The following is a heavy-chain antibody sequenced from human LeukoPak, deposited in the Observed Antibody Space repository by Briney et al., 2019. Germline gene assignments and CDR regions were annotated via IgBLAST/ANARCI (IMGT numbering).Heavy chain of an antibody. J-gene: IGHJ5*02. D-gene: IGHD1-26*01. Sequence: ASVKVSCKASGYTFTGYYMHWVRQAPGQGLEWMGWINPDSGGTNDAQKFQGRVTMTRDTSISTAYMELSRLRSDDTAVYYCARGRRYGGPTSNWFDPWGQGTLVTVSS. CDR3: ARGRRYGGPTSNWFDP. V-gene: IGHV1-2*02. CDR2: INPDSGGT. CDR1: GYTFTGYY.